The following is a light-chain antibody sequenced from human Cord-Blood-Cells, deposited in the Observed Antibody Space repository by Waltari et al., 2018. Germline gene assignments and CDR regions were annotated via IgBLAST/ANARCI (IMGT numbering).Light chain of an antibody. J-gene: IGKJ4*01. CDR1: QSVLYSSNNKNY. CDR3: QQYYSIFT. Sequence: DIVMTQSPDSLAVSLGERATINGKSSQSVLYSSNNKNYLAWYQQKQGQPPKLLIYWAATRESGVPDRFSGSGSGTDFTLTISSLQAEDVAVYYCQQYYSIFTFGGGTKVEIK. CDR2: WAA. V-gene: IGKV4-1*01.